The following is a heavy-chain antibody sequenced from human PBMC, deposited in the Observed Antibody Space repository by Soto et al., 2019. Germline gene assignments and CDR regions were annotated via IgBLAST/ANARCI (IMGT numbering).Heavy chain of an antibody. CDR2: INPNSGGT. CDR3: ARLPAQISLVRGAQQYYYFYGMDV. D-gene: IGHD3-10*01. J-gene: IGHJ6*02. V-gene: IGHV1-2*02. CDR1: GYTFTGYY. Sequence: ASVKVTCKASGYTFTGYYMHWVRQAPGQGLEWMGWINPNSGGTNYAQKVQGRVTMTRDTSISTAYMELSSLKPSDTAMYYCARLPAQISLVRGAQQYYYFYGMDVWGPVTTFMVSS.